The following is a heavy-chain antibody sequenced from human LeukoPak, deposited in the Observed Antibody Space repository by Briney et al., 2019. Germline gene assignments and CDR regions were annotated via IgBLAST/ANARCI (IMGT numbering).Heavy chain of an antibody. D-gene: IGHD6-19*01. J-gene: IGHJ4*02. CDR2: IYYGGNT. CDR3: AREALYSSGWYIDY. Sequence: SETLSLTCTVSGGSISSYYWSWIRQPPGKGLEWIGHIYYGGNTNYNPSLKSRVTISVDTSKNQFSLKLSSVTAADTAVYYCAREALYSSGWYIDYWGQGTLVTVSS. CDR1: GGSISSYY. V-gene: IGHV4-59*01.